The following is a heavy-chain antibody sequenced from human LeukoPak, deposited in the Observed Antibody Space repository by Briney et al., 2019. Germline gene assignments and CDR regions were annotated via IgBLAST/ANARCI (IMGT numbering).Heavy chain of an antibody. CDR1: GGSISSGPYF. D-gene: IGHD6-13*01. Sequence: SQTLSLTCSVSGGSISSGPYFWSWVRQPPGKGLEWIGEIYHSGSTNYNPSLKSRVTISVDKSKNQFSLKLSSVTAADTAVYYCARVGRQQLVYFDYWGQGTLVTVSS. CDR3: ARVGRQQLVYFDY. V-gene: IGHV4-30-2*01. J-gene: IGHJ4*02. CDR2: IYHSGST.